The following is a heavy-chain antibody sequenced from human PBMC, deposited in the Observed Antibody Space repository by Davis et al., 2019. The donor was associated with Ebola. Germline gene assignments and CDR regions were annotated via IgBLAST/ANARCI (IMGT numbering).Heavy chain of an antibody. CDR3: GRVVSGDGLLFDY. CDR1: GGSFSGYY. J-gene: IGHJ4*02. V-gene: IGHV4-34*01. CDR2: INHSGST. Sequence: PSETLSLTFAVYGGSFSGYYWSWIRQLPGKGLEWIGEINHSGSTNYNPSLKSRVTISADTSTNRFSLKLGSVNAAGTAVYYCGRVVSGDGLLFDYWGQGTLVTVSS. D-gene: IGHD5-24*01.